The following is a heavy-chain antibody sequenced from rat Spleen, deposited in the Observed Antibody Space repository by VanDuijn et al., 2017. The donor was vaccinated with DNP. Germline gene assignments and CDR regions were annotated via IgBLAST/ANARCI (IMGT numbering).Heavy chain of an antibody. D-gene: IGHD1-4*01. J-gene: IGHJ3*01. Sequence: EVQLVETGGGLVQPGRSLKLSCAASGFTFSDYYMAWVRQAPTKGLELVAYISYAGGSTYHGDSVKGRFTISRDNAESTLYLQMNSLRSEDTATDYCASSPGPNWFAYWGEGTVGTVSS. V-gene: IGHV5-20*01. CDR2: ISYAGGST. CDR1: GFTFSDYY. CDR3: ASSPGPNWFAY.